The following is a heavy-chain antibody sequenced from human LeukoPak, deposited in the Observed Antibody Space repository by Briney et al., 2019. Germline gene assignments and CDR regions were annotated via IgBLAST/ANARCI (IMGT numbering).Heavy chain of an antibody. Sequence: GESLKISCKGSGYSFPNYWIAWVRQMPGKGLEWMGIIYPRDSDTRYSPSFEGQVTISADKSISTAYLQWSSLKASDTAMYYCARTTYGMDVWGQGTTVTVSS. J-gene: IGHJ6*02. CDR1: GYSFPNYW. D-gene: IGHD1-1*01. CDR3: ARTTYGMDV. V-gene: IGHV5-51*01. CDR2: IYPRDSDT.